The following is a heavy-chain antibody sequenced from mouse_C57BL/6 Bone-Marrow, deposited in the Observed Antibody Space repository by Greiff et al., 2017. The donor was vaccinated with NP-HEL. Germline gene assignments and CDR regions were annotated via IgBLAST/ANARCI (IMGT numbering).Heavy chain of an antibody. Sequence: EVKLMESGEGLVKPGGSLKLSCAASGFTFSSYAMSWVRQTPEKRLEWVAYISSGGDYIYYADTVKGRFTISRDNARNTLYLQMSSLKSEDTAMYYCTRAGYVHFDYWGQGTTLTVSS. CDR3: TRAGYVHFDY. D-gene: IGHD3-1*01. V-gene: IGHV5-9-1*02. J-gene: IGHJ2*01. CDR2: ISSGGDYI. CDR1: GFTFSSYA.